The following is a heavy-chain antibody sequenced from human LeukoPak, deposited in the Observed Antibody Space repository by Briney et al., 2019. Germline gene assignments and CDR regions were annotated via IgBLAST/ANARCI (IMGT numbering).Heavy chain of an antibody. V-gene: IGHV3-7*04. Sequence: SGGSLRLSCAASGFTFSNYWMSWVRQAPGKGLEWVANIKQDGSEKNYVDSVKGRFTISRDNAKNSLYLQMSGLRAEDTAVYFCATADWFSFDFWGQGTLATVSS. J-gene: IGHJ4*02. CDR1: GFTFSNYW. CDR3: ATADWFSFDF. D-gene: IGHD3-9*01. CDR2: IKQDGSEK.